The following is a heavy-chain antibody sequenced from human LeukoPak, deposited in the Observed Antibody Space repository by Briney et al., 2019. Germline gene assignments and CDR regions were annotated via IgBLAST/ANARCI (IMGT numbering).Heavy chain of an antibody. CDR3: ARQRRFDFWSGTFDP. V-gene: IGHV4-59*08. CDR2: IYNSATT. CDR1: GGSISNYY. Sequence: TSETLSLTCTVSGGSISNYYWSWIRQCPGKGLEWIGYIYNSATTNYNPSLKSRVTISEDTSKNQFSLKLRSVTAADTALYYCARQRRFDFWSGTFDPWGLGILVTVSS. D-gene: IGHD3-3*01. J-gene: IGHJ5*02.